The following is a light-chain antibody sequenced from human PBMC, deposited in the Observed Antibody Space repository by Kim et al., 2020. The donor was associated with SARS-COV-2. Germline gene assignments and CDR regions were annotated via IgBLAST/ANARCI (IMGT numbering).Light chain of an antibody. CDR1: QNIETF. Sequence: ASIGDTVTITCRASQNIETFLNWYQHQPGRVPEVLIYDGTTLQTGVPVRFSGSASGTDFSLTIAGLRPEDFATYYCQQSATTPHTFGQGTKGGYQT. CDR2: DGT. CDR3: QQSATTPHT. J-gene: IGKJ1*01. V-gene: IGKV1-39*01.